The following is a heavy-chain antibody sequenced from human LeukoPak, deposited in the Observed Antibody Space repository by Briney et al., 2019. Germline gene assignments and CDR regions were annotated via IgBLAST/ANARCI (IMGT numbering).Heavy chain of an antibody. CDR1: GYSISSGFY. J-gene: IGHJ4*02. CDR3: ARGGMVAFAPPFDY. V-gene: IGHV4-38-2*02. CDR2: IFHSGST. Sequence: SETLSLTCSVSGYSISSGFYWGWIRQPPGKGLEWIGSIFHSGSTYYNPSLKSRVTISVGTSKNQFSLKLSSVTAADTAVYYCARGGMVAFAPPFDYWGQGTLVTVSS. D-gene: IGHD1-26*01.